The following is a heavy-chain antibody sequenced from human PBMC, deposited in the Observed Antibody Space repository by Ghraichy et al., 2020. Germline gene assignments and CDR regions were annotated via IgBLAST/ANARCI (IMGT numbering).Heavy chain of an antibody. J-gene: IGHJ3*02. CDR3: ARDRPTDGDAFDI. Sequence: ETLSLTCAVSGGSISSSNWWSWVRQPPGKGLEWIGEIYQSGSTNYNPSLKSRVTILVDKSRNQFSLKLSSVTAADTAVYYCARDRPTDGDAFDIWGQGTMVTVSS. V-gene: IGHV4-4*02. CDR2: IYQSGST. CDR1: GGSISSSNW.